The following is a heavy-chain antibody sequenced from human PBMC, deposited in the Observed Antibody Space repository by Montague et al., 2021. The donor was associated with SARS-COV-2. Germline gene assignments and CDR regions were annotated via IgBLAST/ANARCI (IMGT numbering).Heavy chain of an antibody. V-gene: IGHV4-59*01. CDR1: GASITTYY. CDR2: IFHSGHT. Sequence: SETLSLTCSVSGASITTYYWSWIRQAPGKGLEWIAYIFHSGHTNYNPSLRGRVAISIDTSRDQFSLSLTSITAADTAAYFCARQPYLASAYYFDYWGQGTLVTVSS. D-gene: IGHD3-10*01. CDR3: ARQPYLASAYYFDY. J-gene: IGHJ4*02.